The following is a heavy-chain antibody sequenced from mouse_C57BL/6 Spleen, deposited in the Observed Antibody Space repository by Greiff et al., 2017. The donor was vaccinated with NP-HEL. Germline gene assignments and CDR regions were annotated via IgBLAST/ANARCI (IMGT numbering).Heavy chain of an antibody. V-gene: IGHV1-4*01. Sequence: VQLMESGAELVRPGASVKMSCKASGYTFTSYTMHWVKQRPGQGLEWIGYINPSSGYTKYNQKFKDKATLTEDKSSSTAYMQLSSLTSEDSAVYYCARNGDYDDDSSDNYAMDYWGQGTSVTVSS. CDR2: INPSSGYT. CDR1: GYTFTSYT. CDR3: ARNGDYDDDSSDNYAMDY. J-gene: IGHJ4*01. D-gene: IGHD1-1*01.